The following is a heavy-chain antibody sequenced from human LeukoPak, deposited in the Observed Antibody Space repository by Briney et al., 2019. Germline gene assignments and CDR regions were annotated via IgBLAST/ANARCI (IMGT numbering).Heavy chain of an antibody. J-gene: IGHJ4*02. CDR2: ISGGST. Sequence: GGSLRLSCAASGFTFSYYAMAWVRQAPGKGLEWVSSISGGSTYYADSVKGRFTISRDNSKNTLYLQMNSLRAEDTAVYYCAKGGYNYGYVDYWGQGTLVTVSS. V-gene: IGHV3-23*01. CDR1: GFTFSYYA. CDR3: AKGGYNYGYVDY. D-gene: IGHD5-18*01.